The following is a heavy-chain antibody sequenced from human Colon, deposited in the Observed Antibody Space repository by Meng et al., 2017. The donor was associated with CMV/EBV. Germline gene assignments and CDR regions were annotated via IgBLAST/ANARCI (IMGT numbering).Heavy chain of an antibody. CDR2: ISATGSST. CDR3: AKDRTCNS. J-gene: IGHJ5*02. Sequence: GGSLRLSCAASGFTFDDYGMTWVRQAPGKGLEWLSLISATGSSTYYADSVKGRFTISRDNSKNTLYLQMNSLRADDTAVYYCAKDRTCNSWGQGTLVTVSS. D-gene: IGHD2/OR15-2a*01. V-gene: IGHV3-23*01. CDR1: GFTFDDYG.